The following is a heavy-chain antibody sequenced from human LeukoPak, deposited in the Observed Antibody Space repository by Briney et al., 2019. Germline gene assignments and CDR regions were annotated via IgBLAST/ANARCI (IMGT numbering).Heavy chain of an antibody. Sequence: GGSLRLSCAASGFIFSDYYMTWIRQAPGKRLEWLSYISGSGSDTNYADSVKGRFTTSRDNAKNSLYLQMNSLRAEDTAVYYCAAGITGTISDYWGQGTLVTVSS. D-gene: IGHD1-7*01. J-gene: IGHJ4*02. CDR1: GFIFSDYY. V-gene: IGHV3-11*06. CDR3: AAGITGTISDY. CDR2: ISGSGSDT.